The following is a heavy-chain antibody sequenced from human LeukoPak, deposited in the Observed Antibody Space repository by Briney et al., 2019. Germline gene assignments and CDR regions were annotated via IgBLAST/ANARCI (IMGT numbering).Heavy chain of an antibody. CDR2: IRSKANSYAT. CDR1: GFTFSGSA. J-gene: IGHJ2*01. Sequence: PGGSLKLSCAASGFTFSGSAMHWVRQASGKGLEWVGRIRSKANSYATAYAASVKGRFTISRDDSKNTAYLQMNSLKTEDTAVYYCAREGYYDSSGSWYFDLWGRGTLVTVSS. CDR3: AREGYYDSSGSWYFDL. V-gene: IGHV3-73*01. D-gene: IGHD3-22*01.